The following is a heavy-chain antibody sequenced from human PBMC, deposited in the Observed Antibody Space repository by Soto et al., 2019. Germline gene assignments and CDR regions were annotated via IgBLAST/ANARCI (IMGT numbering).Heavy chain of an antibody. D-gene: IGHD2-21*02. CDR1: GFTFGSYE. CDR3: AREAVVTAAGNDAFDI. Sequence: GGSLRLSCAASGFTFGSYEMNWVRQAPGKGLEWVSYISSSGSTIYNADSVKGRFTISRDNAKNSLYPQMNSLRAEDTAVYYCAREAVVTAAGNDAFDIWGQGTMVTVSS. CDR2: ISSSGSTI. J-gene: IGHJ3*02. V-gene: IGHV3-48*03.